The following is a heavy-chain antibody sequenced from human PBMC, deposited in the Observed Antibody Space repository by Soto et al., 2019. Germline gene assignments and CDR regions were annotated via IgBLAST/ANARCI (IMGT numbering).Heavy chain of an antibody. D-gene: IGHD3-3*01. CDR1: GFTFSSYA. J-gene: IGHJ4*02. Sequence: GGSLRLSCAASGFTFSSYAMHWVRQAPGKGLEWVAVISYDGSNKYYADSVNGRFTISRDNSKNTLYLQMNSLRAEDTAVYYFATASVANSDSWTGYYTRPTPSDYWGQGTLLTVSS. CDR3: ATASVANSDSWTGYYTRPTPSDY. V-gene: IGHV3-30-3*01. CDR2: ISYDGSNK.